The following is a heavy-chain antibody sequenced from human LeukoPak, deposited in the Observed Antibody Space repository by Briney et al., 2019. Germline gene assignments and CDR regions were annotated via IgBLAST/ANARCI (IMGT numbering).Heavy chain of an antibody. D-gene: IGHD5-18*01. CDR3: ASFMKAMVYVVYDAFDI. Sequence: ASVKVSCKASGYTFTGYYMHWVRQAPGQGLEWMGWINPNSGGTNYAQKFQGRVTMTRDTSISTAYMELSRPRSDDTAVYYCASFMKAMVYVVYDAFDIWGQGTMVTVSS. V-gene: IGHV1-2*02. J-gene: IGHJ3*02. CDR2: INPNSGGT. CDR1: GYTFTGYY.